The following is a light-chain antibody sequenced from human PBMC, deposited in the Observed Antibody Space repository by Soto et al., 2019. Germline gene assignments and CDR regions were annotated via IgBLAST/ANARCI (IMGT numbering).Light chain of an antibody. CDR3: SSYTSSSLFV. J-gene: IGLJ1*01. V-gene: IGLV2-14*01. CDR2: EVS. Sequence: QSALTQPASVSGSPGQSITISCTGTSSDVGDYNYVSWYQQHPDKAPKLMIYEVSNRPSGVSNRFSGSKSGNTASLTISGLQAEDEADYYCSSYTSSSLFVFGTGTKLTVL. CDR1: SSDVGDYNY.